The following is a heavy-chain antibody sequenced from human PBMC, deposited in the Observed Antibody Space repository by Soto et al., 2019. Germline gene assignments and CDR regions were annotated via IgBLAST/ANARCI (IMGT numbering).Heavy chain of an antibody. CDR3: ARVIRYRGTYSKYYFDY. V-gene: IGHV1-18*04. CDR2: ISAYNGNT. CDR1: GYTFTSYG. Sequence: ASAKVSCKASGYTFTSYGISWVRQAPGQGLEWMGWISAYNGNTNYAQKLQGRVTMTTDTSTSTAYMELRSLRSDDTAVYYCARVIRYRGTYSKYYFDYWGQGTLVTVSS. J-gene: IGHJ4*02. D-gene: IGHD1-26*01.